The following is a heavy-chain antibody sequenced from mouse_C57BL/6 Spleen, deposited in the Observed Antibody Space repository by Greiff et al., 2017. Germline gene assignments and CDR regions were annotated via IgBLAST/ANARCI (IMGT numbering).Heavy chain of an antibody. D-gene: IGHD1-1*01. J-gene: IGHJ2*01. Sequence: VQLQQSDAELVKPGASVKISCKVSGYTFTDHTIHWMKQRPEQGLEWIGYIYPRDGSTKYNEKFKGKATLTADKASSTAYMQLNSLTSEDSAVYFCAKIYYYGSSYDFDYWGQGTTLTVSS. CDR3: AKIYYYGSSYDFDY. CDR2: IYPRDGST. V-gene: IGHV1-78*01. CDR1: GYTFTDHT.